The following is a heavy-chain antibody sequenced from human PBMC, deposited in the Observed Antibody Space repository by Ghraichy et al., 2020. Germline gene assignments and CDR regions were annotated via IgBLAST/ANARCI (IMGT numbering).Heavy chain of an antibody. V-gene: IGHV1-2*02. J-gene: IGHJ4*02. CDR3: ARVGRKYYYGSGSLDY. D-gene: IGHD3-10*01. Sequence: ASVKVSCKASGYTFTGYYMHWVRQAPGQGLEWMGWINPNSGGTNYAQKFQGRVTMTRDTSISTAYMELSRLRSDDTAVYYCARVGRKYYYGSGSLDYWGQGTLVTVSS. CDR1: GYTFTGYY. CDR2: INPNSGGT.